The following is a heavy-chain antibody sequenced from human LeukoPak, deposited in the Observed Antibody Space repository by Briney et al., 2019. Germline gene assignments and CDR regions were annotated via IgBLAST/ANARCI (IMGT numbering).Heavy chain of an antibody. CDR3: ARGSTSHLGYGMDV. D-gene: IGHD2-2*01. Sequence: PVKVSCKASGGTFSSYAISWVRQAPGQGLEWMGRIIPILGIANYAQKFQGRVTITADKSTSTAYMELSSLRSEDTAVYYCARGSTSHLGYGMDVWGQGTTVTVSS. CDR2: IIPILGIA. CDR1: GGTFSSYA. J-gene: IGHJ6*02. V-gene: IGHV1-69*04.